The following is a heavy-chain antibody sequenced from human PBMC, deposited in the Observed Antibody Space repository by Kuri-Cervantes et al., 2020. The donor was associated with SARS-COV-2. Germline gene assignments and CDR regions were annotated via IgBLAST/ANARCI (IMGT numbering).Heavy chain of an antibody. CDR1: GGSISGSSYY. CDR3: VRHDGPGTPTWGLNDYYYGIDV. J-gene: IGHJ6*02. V-gene: IGHV4-39*01. CDR2: IYEGRTT. Sequence: SETLSLTCTVSGGSISGSSYYWGWIRQPPGKGLEWIGSIYEGRTTHYNPSLQSRVTISVDTSKNQFSLMVSSVTAADTAVFYCVRHDGPGTPTWGLNDYYYGIDVWGQGTTVTVSS. D-gene: IGHD1-26*01.